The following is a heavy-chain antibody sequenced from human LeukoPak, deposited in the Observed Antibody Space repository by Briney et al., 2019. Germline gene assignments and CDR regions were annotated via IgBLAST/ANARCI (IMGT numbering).Heavy chain of an antibody. Sequence: SETLSLTCTVSGGSISSYYWSWIRQPPGKGLEWIGYIYYSGSTNYNPSLKSRVTISVDTSKNQFSLKLSSVTAADTAVYYCARQLPNLYYDSSGNFDHWGQGTLVTVSS. V-gene: IGHV4-59*08. CDR1: GGSISSYY. CDR3: ARQLPNLYYDSSGNFDH. D-gene: IGHD3-22*01. J-gene: IGHJ4*02. CDR2: IYYSGST.